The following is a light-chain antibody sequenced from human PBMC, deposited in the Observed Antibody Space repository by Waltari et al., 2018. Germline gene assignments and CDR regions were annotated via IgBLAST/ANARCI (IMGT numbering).Light chain of an antibody. CDR1: SDDIGTYNF. CDR3: SSYTSSGTRV. V-gene: IGLV2-14*03. J-gene: IGLJ1*01. CDR2: DVT. Sequence: QPPLTQPASVSGSVGQSITISCTGTSDDIGTYNFVSWYQQYPGKAPKLIIYDVTDRPSGISHRFSGSKSGNTASLIISGLQDEDEADYHCSSYTSSGTRVFVTGTTVTVL.